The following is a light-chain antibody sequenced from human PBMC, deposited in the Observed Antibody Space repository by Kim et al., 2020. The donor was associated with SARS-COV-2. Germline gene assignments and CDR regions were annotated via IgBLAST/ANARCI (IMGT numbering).Light chain of an antibody. CDR3: QQSYSTPHYT. V-gene: IGKV1-39*01. J-gene: IGKJ2*01. CDR1: QSISNY. CDR2: AAS. Sequence: DIQMTQSPSSLSASLGDRVTITCRASQSISNYLNWYQQKPGNAPKLLIYAASSLQSGVPSRFSGSGSGTDFTLTISSLQPEDFSTYYCQQSYSTPHYTFGQGTKLEI.